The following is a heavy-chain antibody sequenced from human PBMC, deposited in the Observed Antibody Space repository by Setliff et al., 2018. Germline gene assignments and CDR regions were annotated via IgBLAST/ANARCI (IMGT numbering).Heavy chain of an antibody. J-gene: IGHJ4*02. D-gene: IGHD2-21*01. CDR2: INPGGLTS. CDR1: GYSFTSHY. Sequence: GASVKVSCKTSGYSFTSHYVHWVRQAPGQGLEWMGIINPGGLTSSSTQKFEGRVTMTRDTSTSTVYMELNSLTSDDTAVYYCVIPFCAGATCPPSWGQGTQVTVSS. CDR3: VIPFCAGATCPPS. V-gene: IGHV1-46*01.